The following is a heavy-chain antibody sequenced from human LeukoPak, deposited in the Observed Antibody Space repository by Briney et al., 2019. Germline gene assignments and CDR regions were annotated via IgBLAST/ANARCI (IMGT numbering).Heavy chain of an antibody. J-gene: IGHJ4*02. D-gene: IGHD3-3*01. CDR3: ARLREIPVFGVVTKSTSYFDY. CDR1: GFTFSNYW. Sequence: PGGSLRLSCAASGFTFSNYWMHWVRQAPGKGLVWVSRINSDGINTSYADSVKGRFTISRDNAKNTLNLQMNSLRAEDTAVYYCARLREIPVFGVVTKSTSYFDYWGQGTLVTVSS. CDR2: INSDGINT. V-gene: IGHV3-74*01.